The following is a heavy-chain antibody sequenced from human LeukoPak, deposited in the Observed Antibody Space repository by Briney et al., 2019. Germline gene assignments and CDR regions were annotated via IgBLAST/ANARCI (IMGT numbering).Heavy chain of an antibody. CDR2: IYYSGST. V-gene: IGHV4-61*01. D-gene: IGHD1-26*01. CDR3: AREPGAGPPLEYYYYYGMDV. Sequence: PSETLSLTCTVSGGSVSSGSYYWSWIRQPPGKGLEWIGYIYYSGSTNYNPSLKSRVTISVDTSKNQFSLKLSSVTAADTAVYYCAREPGAGPPLEYYYYYGMDVWGKGTTVTVSS. J-gene: IGHJ6*04. CDR1: GGSVSSGSYY.